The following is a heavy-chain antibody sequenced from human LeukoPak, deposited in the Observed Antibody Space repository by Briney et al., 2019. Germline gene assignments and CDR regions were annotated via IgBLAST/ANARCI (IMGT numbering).Heavy chain of an antibody. J-gene: IGHJ4*02. V-gene: IGHV3-7*05. CDR3: ARGTGDFDY. CDR1: EFTFSSYE. D-gene: IGHD2-8*02. CDR2: IKQDGGER. Sequence: QPGGSLRLSCVGSEFTFSSYEMNWVRQAPGKGLEWVATIKQDGGERYNVDSVKGRFTISRDTAKNSLYLQMNSLRAEDTAVYYCARGTGDFDYWGQGTLVTVSS.